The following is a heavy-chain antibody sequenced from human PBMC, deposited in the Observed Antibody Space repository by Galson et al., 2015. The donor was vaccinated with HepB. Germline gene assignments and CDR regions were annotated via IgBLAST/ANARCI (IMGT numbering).Heavy chain of an antibody. Sequence: SVKVSCKASGYTFTGYYMHWVRQAPGQGLEWMGWINPNSGGTNYAQKFQGWVTMTRDTSISTAYMELSRLRSDDTAVYYCARDRKAVGATGAFDIWGQGTMVTVSS. CDR2: INPNSGGT. D-gene: IGHD1-26*01. V-gene: IGHV1-2*04. CDR1: GYTFTGYY. CDR3: ARDRKAVGATGAFDI. J-gene: IGHJ3*02.